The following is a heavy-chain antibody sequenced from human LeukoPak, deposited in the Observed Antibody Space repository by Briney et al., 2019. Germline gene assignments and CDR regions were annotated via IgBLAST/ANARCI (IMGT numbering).Heavy chain of an antibody. CDR3: ARATLSYSASYGSSGY. CDR2: INPNSGGT. J-gene: IGHJ4*02. Sequence: GASVKVSCKASGYTFTGYYMHWVRQAPGQGLEWMGWINPNSGGTNYAQKFQGRVTMTRDTSISTAYMELSRLRSDDTAVYYCARATLSYSASYGSSGYWGQGTLVTVSS. V-gene: IGHV1-2*02. D-gene: IGHD1-26*01. CDR1: GYTFTGYY.